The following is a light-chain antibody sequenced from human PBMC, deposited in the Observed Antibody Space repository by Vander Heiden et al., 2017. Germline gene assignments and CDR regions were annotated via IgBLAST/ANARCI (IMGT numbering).Light chain of an antibody. Sequence: ENALTQSPGTLSFSPGERTALSCRASQRVSSSYLAWYQQKPGQAPRLLIYGASSRATGIPDRFSGSGSGTDFTLTISRLEPEDFAVYYCQQYCSSLPTFGGGTKVEIK. V-gene: IGKV3-20*01. CDR3: QQYCSSLPT. CDR2: GAS. CDR1: QRVSSSY. J-gene: IGKJ4*01.